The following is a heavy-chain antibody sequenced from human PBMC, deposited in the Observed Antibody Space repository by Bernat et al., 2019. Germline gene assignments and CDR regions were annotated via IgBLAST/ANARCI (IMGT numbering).Heavy chain of an antibody. CDR2: IYYSGST. V-gene: IGHV4-31*03. CDR1: GGSISSGGYY. J-gene: IGHJ3*02. D-gene: IGHD2-15*01. CDR3: ARFADIVVVAATGWFCAFDI. Sequence: QVQLQESGPGLVKPSQTLSLTCTVSGGSISSGGYYWSWNRQHPGKGLEWIGYIYYSGSTYYNPSLKSRVTISVDTSKNQFSLKLSSVTAADTAVYYCARFADIVVVAATGWFCAFDIWGQGTMVTVSS.